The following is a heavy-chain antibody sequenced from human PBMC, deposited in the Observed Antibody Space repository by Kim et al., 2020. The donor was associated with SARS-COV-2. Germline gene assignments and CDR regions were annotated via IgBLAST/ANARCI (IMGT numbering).Heavy chain of an antibody. D-gene: IGHD2-15*01. J-gene: IGHJ4*02. CDR1: GYSFTSYW. CDR3: ARQGDYCSGGSCYTRHPYFDY. V-gene: IGHV5-10-1*01. Sequence: GESLKISCKGSGYSFTSYWISWVRQMPGKGLEWMGRIDPSDSYTNYSPSFQGHVTISADKSISTAYLQWSSLKASDTAMYYCARQGDYCSGGSCYTRHPYFDYWGQGTLVTVSS. CDR2: IDPSDSYT.